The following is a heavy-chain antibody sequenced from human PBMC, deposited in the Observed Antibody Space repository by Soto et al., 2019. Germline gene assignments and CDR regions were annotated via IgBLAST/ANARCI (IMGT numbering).Heavy chain of an antibody. J-gene: IGHJ4*02. CDR2: INAGNGNT. CDR3: ASSDRSGFGFDY. Sequence: ASVKVSCKASGYTFTSYSMHSARQSPGQRLEWMGWINAGNGNTKYSQKFQGRVTINPDTSKNQFSLQLNSVTPEDTALYYCASSDRSGFGFDYWGKGTLVTVSS. CDR1: GYTFTSYS. D-gene: IGHD3-22*01. V-gene: IGHV1-3*01.